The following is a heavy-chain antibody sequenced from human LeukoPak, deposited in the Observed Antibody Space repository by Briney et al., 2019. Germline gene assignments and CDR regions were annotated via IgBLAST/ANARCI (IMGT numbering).Heavy chain of an antibody. Sequence: SGRSLRLSCAASGFTFSSYAMHWVRHAPGKGLEWVAVISYDGSNKYYADSVKGRFTISRDNSKNTLYLQINSLRAEDTAVYYCARGGIAVAGSTRGQFDYWGQGTLVTVSS. J-gene: IGHJ4*02. D-gene: IGHD6-19*01. CDR3: ARGGIAVAGSTRGQFDY. CDR1: GFTFSSYA. CDR2: ISYDGSNK. V-gene: IGHV3-30-3*01.